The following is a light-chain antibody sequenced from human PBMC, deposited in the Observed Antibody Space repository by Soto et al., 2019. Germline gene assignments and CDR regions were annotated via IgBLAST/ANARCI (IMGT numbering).Light chain of an antibody. V-gene: IGLV2-14*01. Sequence: QSVLTQPASVSGSPGQSITISCTGTTNDVGAYNYVSWYQQHPGKAPKLLLYHVSDRPSGVSSRFSGSKSGNTASLIISGLQAEDEADYYCSSFTSSVTYVFGTGTKVTVL. J-gene: IGLJ1*01. CDR2: HVS. CDR3: SSFTSSVTYV. CDR1: TNDVGAYNY.